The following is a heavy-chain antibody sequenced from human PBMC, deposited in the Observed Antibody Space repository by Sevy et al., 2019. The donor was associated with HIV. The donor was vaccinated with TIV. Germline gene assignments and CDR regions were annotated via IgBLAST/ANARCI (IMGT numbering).Heavy chain of an antibody. D-gene: IGHD2-2*01. V-gene: IGHV1-18*01. CDR2: ISAYSGDT. Sequence: ASVKVSCKTFGYTFKTYGISWVRQAPGQGLEWMGWISAYSGDTNFAQKFQGRVTITTDTSTSTAYMELSSLRSDDTAVYFGERAKPQGVVIIPGSMWGGVDYWGQGTVVTVSS. CDR1: GYTFKTYG. CDR3: ERAKPQGVVIIPGSMWGGVDY. J-gene: IGHJ4*02.